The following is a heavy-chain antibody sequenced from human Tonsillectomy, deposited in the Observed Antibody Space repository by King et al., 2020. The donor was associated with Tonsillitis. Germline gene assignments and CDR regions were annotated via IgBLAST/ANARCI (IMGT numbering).Heavy chain of an antibody. CDR1: GGTLNSYA. CDR3: ARDLPGSTILFVAFDI. Sequence: VQLVESGAEVKKPGSSVKVSCKASGGTLNSYAICWVRQAPGQGLEWMGGIIPMFGSANYAQKFQGRVTITADKSTNTAYMELTSLRSEDTAVYYCARDLPGSTILFVAFDIWGQGTTVTVSS. J-gene: IGHJ3*02. CDR2: IIPMFGSA. V-gene: IGHV1-69*06. D-gene: IGHD2-2*01.